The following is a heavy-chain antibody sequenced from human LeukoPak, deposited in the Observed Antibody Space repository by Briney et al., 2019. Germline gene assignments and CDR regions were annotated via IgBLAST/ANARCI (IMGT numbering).Heavy chain of an antibody. V-gene: IGHV3-30*18. CDR1: GFTFSSYG. Sequence: GRSLRLSCAASGFTFSSYGMHWVRQAPGKGLEWVAVISYDGSNKYYADSVKGRFTISRDKSKNTLYLQMNSLRAEDTAVYYCAKDRWGWSPFDYWGQGTLVTVSS. J-gene: IGHJ4*02. CDR3: AKDRWGWSPFDY. CDR2: ISYDGSNK. D-gene: IGHD6-19*01.